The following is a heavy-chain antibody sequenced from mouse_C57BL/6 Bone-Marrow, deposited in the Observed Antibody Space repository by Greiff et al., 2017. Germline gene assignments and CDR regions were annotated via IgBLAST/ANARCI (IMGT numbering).Heavy chain of an antibody. CDR1: GFTFSDYG. D-gene: IGHD1-2*01. CDR2: ISSGSSTI. V-gene: IGHV5-17*01. Sequence: EVMLVESGGGLVKPGGSLKLSCAASGFTFSDYGMHWVRQAPEKGLEWVAYISSGSSTIYYADTVKGRFTISRDNAKNTLFLQMTSLRSEDTAMYYCAITTAYAMDYWGQGTSVTVSS. J-gene: IGHJ4*01. CDR3: AITTAYAMDY.